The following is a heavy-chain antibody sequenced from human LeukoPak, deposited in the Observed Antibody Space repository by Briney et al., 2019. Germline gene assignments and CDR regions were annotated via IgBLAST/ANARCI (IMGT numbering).Heavy chain of an antibody. CDR3: AKAPVTTCSGAYCYPFDY. CDR1: GFTLSSYA. D-gene: IGHD2-15*01. Sequence: LTAGSLRLSCAASGFTLSSYAMSWVRQGPGKGLEWVSAISVSGNTYHADSVKGRFTISRDSSKNTLYLQMNSLRAEDAAVYYCAKAPVTTCSGAYCYPFDYWGQGTLVTVSS. J-gene: IGHJ4*02. CDR2: ISVSGNT. V-gene: IGHV3-23*01.